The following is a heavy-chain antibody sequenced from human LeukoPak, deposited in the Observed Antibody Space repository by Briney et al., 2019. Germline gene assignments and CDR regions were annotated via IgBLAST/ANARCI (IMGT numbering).Heavy chain of an antibody. CDR2: IYYSGST. Sequence: PSETLSLTCTVSGASISGYYWSWIRQPPGKRLEWIGYIYYSGSTNYNPSLKSRVTMSVDTSKNHFSLKLSSVTAADTAVYYCARTASGSYYMGWFDPWGQGALVTVSS. D-gene: IGHD3-22*01. CDR1: GASISGYY. V-gene: IGHV4-59*01. J-gene: IGHJ5*02. CDR3: ARTASGSYYMGWFDP.